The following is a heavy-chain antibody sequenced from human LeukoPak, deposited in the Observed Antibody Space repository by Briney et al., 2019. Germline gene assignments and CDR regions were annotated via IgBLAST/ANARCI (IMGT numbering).Heavy chain of an antibody. J-gene: IGHJ4*02. V-gene: IGHV3-53*01. Sequence: GGSLRLSCAASGFTFSSYAMHWVRQAPGKGLEWVSVIYSGVSTYYADSVKGRFTISRDNSKNTLYLQMNSLRAEDTAVYSCSRIAAPGPYFDYWGQGTLVTVSS. CDR3: SRIAAPGPYFDY. D-gene: IGHD6-13*01. CDR2: IYSGVST. CDR1: GFTFSSYA.